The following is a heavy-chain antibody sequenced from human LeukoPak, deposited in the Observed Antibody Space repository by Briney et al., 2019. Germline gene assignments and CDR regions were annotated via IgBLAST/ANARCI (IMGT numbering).Heavy chain of an antibody. CDR2: INPDGSGT. J-gene: IGHJ4*02. CDR1: GFTFSRDW. D-gene: IGHD3-10*01. CDR3: ARDSGSGSYSEF. V-gene: IGHV3-74*01. Sequence: QPGGSLRLSCAASGFTFSRDWMHWVRQGPGKGLVWVSRINPDGSGTSHADSVKGRFTIPRDNAKNTLYLQMNSLRAEDTAVYYCARDSGSGSYSEFWGLGTPVTVSS.